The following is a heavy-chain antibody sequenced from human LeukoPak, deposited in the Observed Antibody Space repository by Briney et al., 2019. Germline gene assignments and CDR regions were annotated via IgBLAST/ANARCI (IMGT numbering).Heavy chain of an antibody. V-gene: IGHV1-69*13. CDR3: ARAAQFRGALASYFDY. J-gene: IGHJ4*02. Sequence: SVKVSCKASGGTFSSYAISWVRQAPGQGLEWMGGIIPIFGTANYAQKFQGRVTITADESTSTAYMELSSLRSEDTAVYYCARAAQFRGALASYFDYWGQGTLVTVSS. D-gene: IGHD3-10*01. CDR2: IIPIFGTA. CDR1: GGTFSSYA.